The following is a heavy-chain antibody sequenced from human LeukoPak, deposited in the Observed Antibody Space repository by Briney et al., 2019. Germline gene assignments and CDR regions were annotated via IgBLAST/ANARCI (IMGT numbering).Heavy chain of an antibody. J-gene: IGHJ4*02. CDR2: IKHDGSEE. Sequence: GGSLRLSCVASGLSISGQWMNWVRQAPGQGLEWVANIKHDGSEEYYVDSVKGRFTISRDYGRNSVSLQMNSVRAEDTAVYYCGYTNNFYHWGQGTLVVASS. D-gene: IGHD3-16*02. CDR1: GLSISGQW. V-gene: IGHV3-7*01. CDR3: GYTNNFYH.